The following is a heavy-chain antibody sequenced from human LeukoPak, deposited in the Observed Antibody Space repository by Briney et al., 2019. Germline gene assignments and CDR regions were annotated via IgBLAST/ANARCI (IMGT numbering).Heavy chain of an antibody. D-gene: IGHD1-14*01. CDR1: GGSISSSSYY. J-gene: IGHJ3*02. CDR2: IYYSGST. CDR3: ARVNQVAFDI. V-gene: IGHV4-39*07. Sequence: SETLSLTCTVSGGSISSSSYYWGWIRQPPGKGLEWIGSIYYSGSTYYNPSLKSRVTISVDTSKNQFSLKLSSVTAADTAVYYCARVNQVAFDIWGQGTMVTVSS.